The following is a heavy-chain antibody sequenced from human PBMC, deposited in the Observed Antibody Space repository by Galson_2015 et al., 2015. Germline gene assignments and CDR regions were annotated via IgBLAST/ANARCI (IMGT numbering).Heavy chain of an antibody. V-gene: IGHV4-59*01. CDR2: IYYSGST. CDR3: ARDQDDYSNPGRGGMDV. Sequence: TLSLTCTVSGGSISSYYWSWIRQPPGKGLEWIGDIYYSGSTNYNPSLKSRVTISVDTSKNQFSLKLSSVTAADTAVYYCARDQDDYSNPGRGGMDVWGQGTTVTVSS. J-gene: IGHJ6*02. CDR1: GGSISSYY. D-gene: IGHD4-11*01.